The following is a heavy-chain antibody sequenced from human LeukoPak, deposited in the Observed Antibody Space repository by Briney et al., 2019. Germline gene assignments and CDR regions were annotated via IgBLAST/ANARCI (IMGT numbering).Heavy chain of an antibody. CDR3: ARDPYGSGSTSFDI. Sequence: GGSLRLSFAASGXTFRSYGMHWVRQAPGKGLEGVAVIWYDGSNKYYADSVKGRFTISRDNSKNTLYLQMNSLRAEDTAVYYCARDPYGSGSTSFDIWGQGTMVTVSS. CDR1: GXTFRSYG. J-gene: IGHJ3*02. D-gene: IGHD3-10*01. CDR2: IWYDGSNK. V-gene: IGHV3-33*01.